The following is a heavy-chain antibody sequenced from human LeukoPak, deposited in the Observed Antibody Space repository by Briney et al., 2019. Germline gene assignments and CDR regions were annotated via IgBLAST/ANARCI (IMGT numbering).Heavy chain of an antibody. CDR3: ARGMDYDILAGPPDY. CDR1: EFTFSSYA. J-gene: IGHJ4*02. Sequence: GRSLRLSCAASEFTFSSYAMHWVRQAPDKGLEWVALIPYDGSNKEFADSVKGRFTISRDNSKNSLYLQMNSLRGEDTAVYYCARGMDYDILAGPPDYWGQGTLVTVSS. D-gene: IGHD3-9*01. CDR2: IPYDGSNK. V-gene: IGHV3-30*04.